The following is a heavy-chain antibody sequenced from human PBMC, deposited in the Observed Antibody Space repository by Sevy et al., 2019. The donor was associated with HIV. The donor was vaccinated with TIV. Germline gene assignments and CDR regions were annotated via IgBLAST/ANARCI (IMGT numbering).Heavy chain of an antibody. D-gene: IGHD3-22*01. J-gene: IGHJ5*02. CDR2: ISSSGTTI. CDR3: ARKGGAYDIGFDP. Sequence: GGSLRLSCAASGFTLSSYEMTWVRQAPGKGLEWVSSISSSGTTIYYGDFVEARFTISRDNPKNSLYLQMHSLRAEDTAVYYCARKGGAYDIGFDPWGQGTLVTVSS. CDR1: GFTLSSYE. V-gene: IGHV3-48*03.